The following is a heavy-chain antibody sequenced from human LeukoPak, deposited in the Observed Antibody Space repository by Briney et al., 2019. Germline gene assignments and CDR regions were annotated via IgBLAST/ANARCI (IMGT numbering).Heavy chain of an antibody. J-gene: IGHJ4*02. Sequence: GGPLRLSCAASGFTFSSSWMYWVRQAPGKGLVWVSRINSDESITTYADSVKGRFTISRDNAKNTLYLQMNSLRAEDTAVYYCARLYGTFLEWSPYFDYWGQGTLVTVSS. CDR1: GFTFSSSW. D-gene: IGHD3-3*02. CDR2: INSDESIT. CDR3: ARLYGTFLEWSPYFDY. V-gene: IGHV3-74*01.